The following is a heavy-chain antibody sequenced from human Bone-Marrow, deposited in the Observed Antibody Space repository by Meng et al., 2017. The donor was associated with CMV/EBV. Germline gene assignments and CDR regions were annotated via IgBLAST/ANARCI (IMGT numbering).Heavy chain of an antibody. Sequence: GRYLSLSCAASGFTFSSYAMHWVRQAPGKGLEWLAVISYDGSNKYYADSVKGRFTISRDNSKNTLYLQMNSLRAEDTAVYYCARRGDYWGQGTLVNVYS. CDR2: ISYDGSNK. CDR3: ARRGDY. V-gene: IGHV3-30-3*01. D-gene: IGHD3-16*01. J-gene: IGHJ4*02. CDR1: GFTFSSYA.